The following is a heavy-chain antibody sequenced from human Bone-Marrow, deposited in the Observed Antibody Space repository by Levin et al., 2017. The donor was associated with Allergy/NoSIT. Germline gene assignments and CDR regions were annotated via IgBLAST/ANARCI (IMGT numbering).Heavy chain of an antibody. CDR3: ARATDYYDTYDSGRFSVYFDY. Sequence: PSETLSLTCTVSGGSISSGGFSWSWIRQPPVRGLEWIGYIYHRGTPYYNPSLKSRVTISVDRSQNQFSLHLTSVTAADTAVYFCARATDYYDTYDSGRFSVYFDYWGQGSLVTVSS. CDR1: GGSISSGGFS. CDR2: IYHRGTP. D-gene: IGHD3-22*01. V-gene: IGHV4-30-2*01. J-gene: IGHJ4*02.